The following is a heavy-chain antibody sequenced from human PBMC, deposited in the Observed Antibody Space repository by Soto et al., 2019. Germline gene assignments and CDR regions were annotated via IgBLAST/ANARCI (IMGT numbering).Heavy chain of an antibody. CDR3: ARDGVEGYCSGGSCFNDY. CDR1: GGTFSSYT. J-gene: IGHJ4*02. Sequence: HVQLVQSGAEVKKPGSSVKVSCKASGGTFSSYTISWVRQAPGQGLEWMGRIIPILGIANYAQKFQGRVTITADKSTSTAYMELSSLRSEDTAVYYCARDGVEGYCSGGSCFNDYWGQGTLVTVSS. CDR2: IIPILGIA. V-gene: IGHV1-69*08. D-gene: IGHD2-15*01.